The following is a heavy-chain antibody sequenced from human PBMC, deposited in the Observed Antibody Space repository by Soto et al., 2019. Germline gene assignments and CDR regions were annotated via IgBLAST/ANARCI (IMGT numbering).Heavy chain of an antibody. J-gene: IGHJ5*02. V-gene: IGHV1-3*01. Sequence: ASVKVSCKASGYTFTSYSIHWVRQAPGQRLEWMGWINAGNGNTKNSQKFQGRVTITRDTSASTAYMELSSLRSEDPAVYYCAREKGGDYDVWSGYAFDPWGQGTLVTVSS. D-gene: IGHD3-3*01. CDR3: AREKGGDYDVWSGYAFDP. CDR2: INAGNGNT. CDR1: GYTFTSYS.